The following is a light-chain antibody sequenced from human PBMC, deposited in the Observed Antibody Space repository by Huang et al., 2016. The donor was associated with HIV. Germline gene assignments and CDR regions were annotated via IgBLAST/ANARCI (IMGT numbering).Light chain of an antibody. CDR2: DAS. CDR3: QQRGNWPPIT. CDR1: QSIRNY. J-gene: IGKJ5*01. V-gene: IGKV3-11*01. Sequence: EIVLTQSPATLSLSPGERATLSCRASQSIRNYLAWYQQKPGQPPRPLIYDASNRATGIPVRFSGSGSGTDFTLTISSLEPEDFAVYYCQQRGNWPPITFGQGTRLEIK.